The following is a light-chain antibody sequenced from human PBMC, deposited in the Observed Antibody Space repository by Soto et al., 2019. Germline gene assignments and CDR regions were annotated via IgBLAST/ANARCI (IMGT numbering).Light chain of an antibody. J-gene: IGLJ2*01. CDR3: SSYTSSNTLV. CDR1: SSDVGAYNY. CDR2: ELS. V-gene: IGLV2-14*01. Sequence: QSALTQPASVSGSPGQSITISCTGTSSDVGAYNYVSWYQQHPGKAPKLMIFELSDRPSGVSNRFSGSKSGNTASLTISGLQAEDEADYYCSSYTSSNTLVFGGVTKVTVL.